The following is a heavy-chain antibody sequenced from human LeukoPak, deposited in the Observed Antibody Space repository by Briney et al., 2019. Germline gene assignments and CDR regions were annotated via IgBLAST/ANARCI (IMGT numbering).Heavy chain of an antibody. Sequence: GGSLRLSCAASGFTFSSYAMSWVRQAPGKGLEWVSGTSGSGGSTYYAGSVKGRFTISRDNSKNTLYLQMNSLRVEDTAVYYCAKNGGSQCYSHLDSWGQGTLVTVSS. CDR1: GFTFSSYA. CDR3: AKNGGSQCYSHLDS. V-gene: IGHV3-23*01. CDR2: TSGSGGST. D-gene: IGHD2-15*01. J-gene: IGHJ4*02.